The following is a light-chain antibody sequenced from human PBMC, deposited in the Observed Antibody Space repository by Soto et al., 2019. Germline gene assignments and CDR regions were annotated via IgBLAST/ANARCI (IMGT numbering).Light chain of an antibody. Sequence: EIVMTQSPATLSVSPGGRATLSCRASQSISDTLAWYQQKPGQAPRLLIYAAFTRHTGISDRFNGSGSGTDFVLTINRLEPEDSAVYFCQQYDGPPLTFGPGTKVDI. V-gene: IGKV3D-15*01. CDR1: QSISDT. J-gene: IGKJ3*01. CDR3: QQYDGPPLT. CDR2: AAF.